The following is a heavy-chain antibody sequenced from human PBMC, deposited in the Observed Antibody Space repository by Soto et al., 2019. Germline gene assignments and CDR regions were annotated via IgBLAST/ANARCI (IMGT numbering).Heavy chain of an antibody. V-gene: IGHV3-7*01. CDR3: ARDPPWLVYGAFDI. J-gene: IGHJ3*02. Sequence: GGSLRLSCAASGFTFSSYWMSWVRQAPGKGLEWVANIKQDGSEKYYVDSVKGRFTISRDNAKHSLYLHINSLRAEDTAVYYCARDPPWLVYGAFDIWGQGTMVTVSS. CDR1: GFTFSSYW. D-gene: IGHD6-19*01. CDR2: IKQDGSEK.